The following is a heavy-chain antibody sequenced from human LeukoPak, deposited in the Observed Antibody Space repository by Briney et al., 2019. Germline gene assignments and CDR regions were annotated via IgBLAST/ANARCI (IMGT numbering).Heavy chain of an antibody. J-gene: IGHJ4*02. D-gene: IGHD1-26*01. CDR1: GDSISSSIYY. CDR2: IYYSGRT. Sequence: PSETLSLTCTVSGDSISSSIYYWGWIRQPPGKGLEWIGSIYYSGRTYYNPSLKSRVTMSVDTSKNQFSLRLSSVTAADTAVYYCARLGDIGTFYSLGYWGQGTLVTVSS. V-gene: IGHV4-39*01. CDR3: ARLGDIGTFYSLGY.